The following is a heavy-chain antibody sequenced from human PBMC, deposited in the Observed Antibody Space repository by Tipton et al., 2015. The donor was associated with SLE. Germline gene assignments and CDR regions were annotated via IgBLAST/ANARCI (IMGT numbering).Heavy chain of an antibody. V-gene: IGHV4-4*08. CDR3: ARDNPTRYDKGFDI. J-gene: IGHJ3*02. CDR1: GGSISSYY. Sequence: TLSLTCTVSGGSISSYYWRWIRQPPGKGLEWIGYIYTSGSTNYNPSLKSRVTISVDTSKNQFSLKLSSVTAADTAVYYCARDNPTRYDKGFDIWGQGTMVTVSS. CDR2: IYTSGST. D-gene: IGHD3-22*01.